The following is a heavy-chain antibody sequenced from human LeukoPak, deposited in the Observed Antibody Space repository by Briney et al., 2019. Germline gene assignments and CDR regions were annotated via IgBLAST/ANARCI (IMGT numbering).Heavy chain of an antibody. D-gene: IGHD3-16*01. CDR3: ARHYGP. Sequence: SETLSLTCAVYGGSFSGYYWSWIRQPPGKGLEWIGSIYYSGSTYYNPSLKSRVSISVDTSKNQFSLKLSSVTAADTAVYYCARHYGPWGQGTLVTVSS. V-gene: IGHV4-34*01. CDR1: GGSFSGYY. J-gene: IGHJ5*02. CDR2: IYYSGST.